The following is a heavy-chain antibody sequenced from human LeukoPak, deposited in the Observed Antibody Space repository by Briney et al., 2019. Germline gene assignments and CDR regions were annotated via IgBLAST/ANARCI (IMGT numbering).Heavy chain of an antibody. J-gene: IGHJ5*02. CDR1: GGTFSSYT. CDR3: ARDSMGQYQLLYSSS. V-gene: IGHV1-69*04. Sequence: SVKVSCKASGGTFSSYTISWVRPAPGQGLEWMGRIIPILGIANYAQKFQGRVTITADKSTSTAYMALSSLRSEDTAVYYCARDSMGQYQLLYSSSWGQGTLVTVSS. CDR2: IIPILGIA. D-gene: IGHD2-2*02.